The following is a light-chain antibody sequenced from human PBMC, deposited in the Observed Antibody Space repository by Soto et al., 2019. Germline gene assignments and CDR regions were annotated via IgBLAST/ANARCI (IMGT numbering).Light chain of an antibody. CDR1: SSDVGAYNY. V-gene: IGLV2-14*01. CDR2: DVS. J-gene: IGLJ1*01. Sequence: QSALTQPASVSGSPGQSITISCSGTSSDVGAYNYVSWYQQHPGKAPKLMIYDVSNRPSGVSNRFSGSKSGNTASLTISGLQAEDEADYCCSSYASSSIPYVFGTGTKLTVL. CDR3: SSYASSSIPYV.